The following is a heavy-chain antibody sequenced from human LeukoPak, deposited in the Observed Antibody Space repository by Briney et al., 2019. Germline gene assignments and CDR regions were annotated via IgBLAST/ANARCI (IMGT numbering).Heavy chain of an antibody. CDR2: ITWDGATP. CDR3: AKDSSIWVQTTNYFDF. J-gene: IGHJ4*02. D-gene: IGHD4/OR15-4a*01. V-gene: IGHV3-43*01. CDR1: GFTIGDST. Sequence: GRSLRLSCAASGFTIGDSTMHWVRQAPGKGLEWVSLITWDGATPHYADSVKGRFTISRDNSKNSLYLQMNSLRPEDTALYYCAKDSSIWVQTTNYFDFWGQGTLVAVSS.